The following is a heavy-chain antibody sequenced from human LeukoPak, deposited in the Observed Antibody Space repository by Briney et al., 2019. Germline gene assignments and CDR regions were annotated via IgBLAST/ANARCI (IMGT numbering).Heavy chain of an antibody. CDR2: IYYRGST. D-gene: IGHD5-24*01. J-gene: IGHJ4*02. CDR3: ARHRSGWLQSSFDY. Sequence: PSETLSPTCAVYGGSLSGYYWSWIRQPPGRGVEWVGHIYYRGSTFNNSSLKRRVTISVDTPKNQFTLKLSSVTAADTAVYYCARHRSGWLQSSFDYWGQGTLVTVSS. CDR1: GGSLSGYY. V-gene: IGHV4-34*01.